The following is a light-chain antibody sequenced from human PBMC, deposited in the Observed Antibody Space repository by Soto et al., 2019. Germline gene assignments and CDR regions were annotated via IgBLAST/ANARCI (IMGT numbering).Light chain of an antibody. CDR3: GTWDSSLTVGV. V-gene: IGLV1-51*02. CDR2: ENN. Sequence: QSVLTQPPSVSAAPGQTVTISCAGSSSNIGNNFVSWYQQLPGTAPKLLIYENNKRPSGIPDRFSGSKSGTSASLGITGLQTGDEAGYYCGTWDSSLTVGVFGGGTKLTVL. CDR1: SSNIGNNF. J-gene: IGLJ3*02.